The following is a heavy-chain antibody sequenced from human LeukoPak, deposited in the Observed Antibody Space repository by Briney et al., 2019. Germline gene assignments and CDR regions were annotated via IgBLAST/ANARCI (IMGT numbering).Heavy chain of an antibody. D-gene: IGHD6-13*01. Sequence: SETLSLTCTVSGGSISSYYWGWIRQPPGKGLEWIGSIYYSGSTYYNPSLKSRVTISVDTSKNQFSLKLSSVTAADTAVYYCARHASGIAAAGPDYWGQGTLVTVSS. CDR2: IYYSGST. CDR1: GGSISSYY. J-gene: IGHJ4*02. V-gene: IGHV4-39*01. CDR3: ARHASGIAAAGPDY.